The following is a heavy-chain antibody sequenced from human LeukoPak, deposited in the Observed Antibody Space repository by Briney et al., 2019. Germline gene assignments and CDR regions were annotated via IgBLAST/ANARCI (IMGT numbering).Heavy chain of an antibody. CDR3: ARGDAVASLDY. CDR2: FYPGDSVT. Sequence: GGSLKIPCQGPGYSFTSYWIGWVRRMPGKGREWRGIFYPGDSVTRYSPSFHGQVTITDDTTISTDYLQCSSLEASDTAMYYCARGDAVASLDYWGQGTLVTVSS. V-gene: IGHV5-51*01. CDR1: GYSFTSYW. D-gene: IGHD6-19*01. J-gene: IGHJ4*02.